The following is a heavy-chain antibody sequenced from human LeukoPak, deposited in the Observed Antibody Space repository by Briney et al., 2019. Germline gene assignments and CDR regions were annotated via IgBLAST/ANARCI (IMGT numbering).Heavy chain of an antibody. D-gene: IGHD5-18*01. V-gene: IGHV4-4*09. J-gene: IGHJ4*02. CDR3: ARRLGYSYGYSFDS. CDR2: TYTSGST. CDR1: GVSISNYY. Sequence: SETLSLTCTVSGVSISNYYWSWIRQSPGMGLEWIGHTYTSGSTNYNPSLKSRVTMSVDTSKSQVSLTLSSVTAADTAIYYCARRLGYSYGYSFDSWGQGTLVTVSS.